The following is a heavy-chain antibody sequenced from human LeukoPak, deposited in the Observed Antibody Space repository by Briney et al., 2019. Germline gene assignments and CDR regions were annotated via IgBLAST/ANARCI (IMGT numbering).Heavy chain of an antibody. D-gene: IGHD2-21*02. J-gene: IGHJ4*02. CDR2: INAGNGNT. CDR3: VRPDCGSDCYSNYYFDY. Sequence: ASVKVSCKASGYTFTSYAMHWVRQAPGQRLEWMGWINAGNGNTKYSQKFQGRVTITRDTSASTAYMELSSLRFEDTAVYYCVRPDCGSDCYSNYYFDYWGQGTLVTVSS. V-gene: IGHV1-3*01. CDR1: GYTFTSYA.